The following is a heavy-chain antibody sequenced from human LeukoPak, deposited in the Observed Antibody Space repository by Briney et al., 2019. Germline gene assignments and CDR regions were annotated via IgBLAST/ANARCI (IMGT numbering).Heavy chain of an antibody. V-gene: IGHV3-33*08. J-gene: IGHJ4*02. CDR1: GFTFSSYA. CDR3: ARDNLDGGWFDY. Sequence: PGGSLRLSCAASGFTFSSYAMSWVRQAPGKGLEWVAVIWYDGSNKYYADSVKGRFTISRDNSKNTLYLQMNSLRAEDTAVYYCARDNLDGGWFDYWGQGTLVTVSS. D-gene: IGHD6-19*01. CDR2: IWYDGSNK.